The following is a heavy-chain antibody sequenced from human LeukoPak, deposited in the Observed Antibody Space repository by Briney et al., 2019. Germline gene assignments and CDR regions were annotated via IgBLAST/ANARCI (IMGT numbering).Heavy chain of an antibody. V-gene: IGHV3-30*18. D-gene: IGHD6-19*01. J-gene: IGHJ3*02. CDR2: ISYDGSNK. CDR1: GFTFSSYG. CDR3: AKDVAIAVAGSYAFDI. Sequence: GGSLRLSCAASGFTFSSYGMHWVRQAPGKGLEWVAVISYDGSNKYYADSVKGRFTISRDNSKNTLFLQMNSLRAEDTAVYYCAKDVAIAVAGSYAFDIWGQGTMVTVSS.